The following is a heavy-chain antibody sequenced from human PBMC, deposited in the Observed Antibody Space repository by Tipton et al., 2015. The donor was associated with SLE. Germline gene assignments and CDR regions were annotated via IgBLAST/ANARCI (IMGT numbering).Heavy chain of an antibody. CDR1: GDSINSYY. J-gene: IGHJ4*02. D-gene: IGHD3-22*01. CDR2: VSHSRST. V-gene: IGHV4-34*01. CDR3: ARLRYYYDTSGFYFDY. Sequence: TLSLTCTVSGDSINSYYWSWIRQPPGKGLEWIGEVSHSRSTNYNPSLKSRGTISLDTSNNQFSLRLSSVTAADTAVYFCARLRYYYDTSGFYFDYWGQGTLVTVSS.